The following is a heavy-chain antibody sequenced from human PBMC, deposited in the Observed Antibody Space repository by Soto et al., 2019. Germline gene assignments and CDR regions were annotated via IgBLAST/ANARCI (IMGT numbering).Heavy chain of an antibody. Sequence: EVQLVESGGGLVQPGGSLKLACAASGFSFSDSAMHWVRQASGKGLEWVGRIGSKGQNYATTYAASVKGRFIISTDESKNTAHLQMNRLKTEDTAVYYCTKYSGTSSAPAALGQGTLVTVSS. CDR2: IGSKGQNYAT. J-gene: IGHJ5*02. D-gene: IGHD1-26*01. CDR3: TKYSGTSSAPAA. V-gene: IGHV3-73*02. CDR1: GFSFSDSA.